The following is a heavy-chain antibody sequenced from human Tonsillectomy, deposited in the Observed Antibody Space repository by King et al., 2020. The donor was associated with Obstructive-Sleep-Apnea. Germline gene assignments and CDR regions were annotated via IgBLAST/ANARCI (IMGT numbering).Heavy chain of an antibody. CDR1: GFTFDDYA. Sequence: QLVESGGGLVQPGRSLRLSCAASGFTFDDYAMHWVRQAPGKGLEWVSGISWNSGSIGYADSVKGRFTISRDNAKNSLYLQMNRLRAEDTALYFCAKDLSSGWYSPQDDWGQGTLVTVSS. V-gene: IGHV3-9*01. J-gene: IGHJ4*02. D-gene: IGHD6-19*01. CDR2: ISWNSGSI. CDR3: AKDLSSGWYSPQDD.